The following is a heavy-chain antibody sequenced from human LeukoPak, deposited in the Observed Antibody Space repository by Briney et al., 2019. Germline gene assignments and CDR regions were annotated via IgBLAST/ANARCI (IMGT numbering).Heavy chain of an antibody. CDR1: GFTFSSYA. Sequence: GRSLRLSCAASGFTFSSYAMHWVRQAPGKGLEWVAVISYDGSNKYYADSVKGRFTISRDNSKNTLYLQMNSLRAEDTAVYYCARESSSSWFDYWGRGTLVTVSS. V-gene: IGHV3-30-3*01. CDR2: ISYDGSNK. J-gene: IGHJ4*02. CDR3: ARESSSSWFDY. D-gene: IGHD6-13*01.